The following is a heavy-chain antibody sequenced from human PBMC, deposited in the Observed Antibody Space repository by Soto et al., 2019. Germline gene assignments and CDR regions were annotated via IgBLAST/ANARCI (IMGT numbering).Heavy chain of an antibody. D-gene: IGHD1-26*01. J-gene: IGHJ4*02. CDR3: ATSPPGRGIVFFDN. CDR1: GSTFSTSA. V-gene: IGHV3-23*01. Sequence: GGSLRLSCGVSGSTFSTSAMNWVRQAPGKGLEWVSGISPSGGRTYYADSAKGRFTISRDNSKNTLYLQMNSLRAVDTAVYFCATSPPGRGIVFFDNWGQGTLVTVSS. CDR2: ISPSGGRT.